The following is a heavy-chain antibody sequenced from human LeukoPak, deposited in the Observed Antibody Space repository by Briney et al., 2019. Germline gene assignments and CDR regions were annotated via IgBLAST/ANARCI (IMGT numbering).Heavy chain of an antibody. D-gene: IGHD3-22*01. CDR3: ARRPGPYDSSGPNAFDI. CDR1: GYSFTSYW. V-gene: IGHV5-51*01. J-gene: IGHJ3*02. CDR2: IYPGDSDT. Sequence: GESLKISCEGSGYSFTSYWIGWVRQMPGKGLEWMGIIYPGDSDTRYSPSFQGQVTISADKSISTAYLQWSSLKASDTAMYFCARRPGPYDSSGPNAFDIWGPGTMVTVSS.